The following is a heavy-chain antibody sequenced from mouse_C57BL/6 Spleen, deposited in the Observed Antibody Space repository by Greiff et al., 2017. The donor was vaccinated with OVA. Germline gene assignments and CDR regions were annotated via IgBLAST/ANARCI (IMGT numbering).Heavy chain of an antibody. CDR3: ARGEGGGWYFEV. Sequence: VQLQQPGAELVRPGTSVKLSCKASGYTFTSYWMHWVKQRPGQGLEWIGVIDPSDSYTNYNQKFKGKATLTVDTSSSTAYMQLSSLTSEDSAVYYCARGEGGGWYFEVWGTGTTVTVSS. CDR1: GYTFTSYW. J-gene: IGHJ1*03. CDR2: IDPSDSYT. D-gene: IGHD1-1*02. V-gene: IGHV1-59*01.